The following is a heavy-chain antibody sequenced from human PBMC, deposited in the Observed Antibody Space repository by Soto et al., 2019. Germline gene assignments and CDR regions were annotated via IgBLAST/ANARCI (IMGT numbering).Heavy chain of an antibody. CDR1: GGSISSGGYS. CDR2: IYHSGST. CDR3: ARTSYYYDSSGYGWFDP. D-gene: IGHD3-22*01. J-gene: IGHJ5*02. V-gene: IGHV4-30-2*01. Sequence: QLQLQESGSGLVKPSQTLSLTCAVSGGSISSGGYSWSWIRQPPGKGLEWIGYIYHSGSTYYNPSLKSRVTISVARSKNQFSLKLSSVTAADTAVYYCARTSYYYDSSGYGWFDPWGQGTLVTVS.